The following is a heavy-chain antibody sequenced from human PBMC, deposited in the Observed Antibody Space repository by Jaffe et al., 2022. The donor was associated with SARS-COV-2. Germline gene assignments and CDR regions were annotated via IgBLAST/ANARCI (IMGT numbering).Heavy chain of an antibody. CDR1: GGSISSYY. Sequence: QVQLQESGPGLVKPSETLSLTCTVSGGSISSYYWSWIRQPPGKGLEWIGYIYYSGSTNYNPSLKSRVTISVDTSKNQFSLKLSSVTAADTAVYYCASRGAGDYYDSSGSIDAFDIWGQGTMVTVSS. D-gene: IGHD3-22*01. CDR2: IYYSGST. CDR3: ASRGAGDYYDSSGSIDAFDI. J-gene: IGHJ3*02. V-gene: IGHV4-59*01.